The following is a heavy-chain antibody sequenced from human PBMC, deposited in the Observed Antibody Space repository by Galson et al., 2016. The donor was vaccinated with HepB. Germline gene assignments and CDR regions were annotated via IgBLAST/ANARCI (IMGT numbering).Heavy chain of an antibody. CDR2: INSDGSST. CDR3: TRVHREGIAAAGLQI. CDR1: GFPFGNYW. D-gene: IGHD6-13*01. Sequence: SLRLSCAASGFPFGNYWMHWVRQAPGKGPVWVSRINSDGSSTTYADSVKGRFTISRDNAKNTLYLQMNSLRAEDTALYYCTRVHREGIAAAGLQIWGQGTLVTVSS. V-gene: IGHV3-74*01. J-gene: IGHJ4*02.